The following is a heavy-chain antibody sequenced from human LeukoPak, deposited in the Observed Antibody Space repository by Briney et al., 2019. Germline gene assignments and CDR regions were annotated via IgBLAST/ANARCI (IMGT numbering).Heavy chain of an antibody. V-gene: IGHV4-4*07. CDR1: GGSISSYY. D-gene: IGHD1-26*01. CDR2: IYTSGST. J-gene: IGHJ3*02. Sequence: PSETLSLTCTVSGGSISSYYWSWIRQPAGKGLEWIGRIYTSGSTNYNPSLKSRVTISVDTSKNQFSLELSSVTAADTAVYYCASTRWELDAFDIWGQGTMVTVSS. CDR3: ASTRWELDAFDI.